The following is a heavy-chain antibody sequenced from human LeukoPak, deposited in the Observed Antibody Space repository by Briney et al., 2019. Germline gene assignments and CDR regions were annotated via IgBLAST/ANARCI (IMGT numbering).Heavy chain of an antibody. D-gene: IGHD6-19*01. J-gene: IGHJ4*02. CDR2: IYHSGST. Sequence: SETLSLTCAVPGGSICSSNWWSWVRQPPGKGLEWIGEIYHSGSTNYNPSLKSRVTISVDKSKNQFSLKLSSVTAADTAVYYCARQVPSGWYYFDYWGQGTLVTVSS. CDR1: GGSICSSNW. CDR3: ARQVPSGWYYFDY. V-gene: IGHV4-4*02.